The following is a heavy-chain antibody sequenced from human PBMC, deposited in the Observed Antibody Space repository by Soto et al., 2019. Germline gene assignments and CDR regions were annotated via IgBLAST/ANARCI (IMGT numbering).Heavy chain of an antibody. D-gene: IGHD2-15*01. CDR2: INPNSGGT. CDR1: GYTFTGYY. Sequence: ASVKVSCKASGYTFTGYYVHWVRQAPGQGLEWMGWINPNSGGTNYAQKFQGRVTMTRDTSISTAYMELSRLRSDDTAVYYCAKALGYCSGGSCHGAFDIWGQGTMVTVSS. J-gene: IGHJ3*02. CDR3: AKALGYCSGGSCHGAFDI. V-gene: IGHV1-2*02.